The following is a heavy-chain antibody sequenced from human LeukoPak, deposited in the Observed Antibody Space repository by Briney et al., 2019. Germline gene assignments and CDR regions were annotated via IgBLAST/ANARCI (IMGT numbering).Heavy chain of an antibody. V-gene: IGHV5-10-1*01. CDR2: IDPSDSYT. CDR1: GYSFTSYW. Sequence: GESLKISCKGSGYSFTSYWISWVRQMPGKGLEWMGRIDPSDSYTNYSPSFQGHGTISTDKSISTAYLQWNSLKALDTAMYYCARRGSSGWYDYWGQGTLVTVSS. D-gene: IGHD6-19*01. CDR3: ARRGSSGWYDY. J-gene: IGHJ4*02.